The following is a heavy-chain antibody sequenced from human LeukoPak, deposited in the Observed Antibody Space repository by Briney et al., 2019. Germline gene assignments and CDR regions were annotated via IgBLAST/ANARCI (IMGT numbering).Heavy chain of an antibody. V-gene: IGHV3-7*01. CDR3: ARGGAVGTTTVAFDI. CDR1: GFSFSSDW. Sequence: GGSLRLSCAVSGFSFSSDWMSWVRQTPGKGLEWVAYINQDGTEKGYVDSVKGRFTISRDNAKNTLYLQMNSLRAEDTAVYYCARGGAVGTTTVAFDIWGQGTMVTVSS. CDR2: INQDGTEK. D-gene: IGHD1-26*01. J-gene: IGHJ3*02.